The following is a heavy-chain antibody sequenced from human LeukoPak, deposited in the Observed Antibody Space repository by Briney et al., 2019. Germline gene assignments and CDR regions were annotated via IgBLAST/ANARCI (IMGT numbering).Heavy chain of an antibody. CDR1: GGSFSGYY. V-gene: IGHV4-34*01. D-gene: IGHD3-10*01. CDR2: INHSGST. CDR3: ARHRYYYRSGSYYGAPYYMDV. Sequence: AETLSLTCAVYGGSFSGYYWSWIRQPPGKGLEWLGEINHSGSTNYNPSLKSRVTISVDTSKNQCSLKLSSVTAADTAVYYCARHRYYYRSGSYYGAPYYMDVWGKGTTVTISS. J-gene: IGHJ6*03.